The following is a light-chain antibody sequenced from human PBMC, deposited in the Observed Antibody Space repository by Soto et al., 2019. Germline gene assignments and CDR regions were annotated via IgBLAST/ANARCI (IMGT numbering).Light chain of an antibody. Sequence: QSALTQPRSVSGSPGQSVAISCTGTSSDVGDYNYVSWYQHHPGKAPKLLIYDVTERPSGVTDRYSGSKSGNTASLTISGLQSEDEADYYCCSYAGNYTFIFGGGTKLTVL. CDR2: DVT. CDR1: SSDVGDYNY. J-gene: IGLJ2*01. V-gene: IGLV2-11*01. CDR3: CSYAGNYTFI.